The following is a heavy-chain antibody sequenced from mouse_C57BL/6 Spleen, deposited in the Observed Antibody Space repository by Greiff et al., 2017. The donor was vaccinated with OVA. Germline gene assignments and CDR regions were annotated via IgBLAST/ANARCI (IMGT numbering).Heavy chain of an antibody. CDR3: ARWDYGSSSLWYFDV. J-gene: IGHJ1*03. CDR2: IDPSDSYT. CDR1: GYTFTSYW. D-gene: IGHD1-1*01. Sequence: QVQLKQPGAELVMPGASVKLSCKASGYTFTSYWMHWVKQRPGQGLEWIGEIDPSDSYTNYNQKFKGKSTLTVDKSSSTAYMQLSSLTSEDSAVYYCARWDYGSSSLWYFDVWGTGTTVTVAS. V-gene: IGHV1-69*01.